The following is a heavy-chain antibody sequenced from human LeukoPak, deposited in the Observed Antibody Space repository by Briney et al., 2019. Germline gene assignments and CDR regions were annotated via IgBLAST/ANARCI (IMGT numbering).Heavy chain of an antibody. V-gene: IGHV3-30*02. CDR3: ATPLTSLGVY. CDR2: IRYDGGNK. Sequence: PGGSLRLSCAASGFTFSSYGMHWVRQAPGKGLEWVAFIRYDGGNKYYADSVKGRFTISRDNSKNTLYLQMNSLRAEDTAVYYCATPLTSLGVYWGQGTLVTVSS. J-gene: IGHJ4*02. CDR1: GFTFSSYG. D-gene: IGHD2-8*01.